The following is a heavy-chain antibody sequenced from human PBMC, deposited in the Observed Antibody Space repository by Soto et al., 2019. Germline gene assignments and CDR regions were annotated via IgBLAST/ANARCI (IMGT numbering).Heavy chain of an antibody. V-gene: IGHV4-31*03. CDR3: ARALPPVITFDY. D-gene: IGHD3-22*01. CDR2: IYYSGST. J-gene: IGHJ4*02. Sequence: TVSGGSISSGGYYWSWIRQHPGKGLEWIGYIYYSGSTYYNPSLKSRVTISVDTSKNQFSLKLSSVTAADTAVYYCARALPPVITFDYWGQGTLVTVS. CDR1: GGSISSGGYY.